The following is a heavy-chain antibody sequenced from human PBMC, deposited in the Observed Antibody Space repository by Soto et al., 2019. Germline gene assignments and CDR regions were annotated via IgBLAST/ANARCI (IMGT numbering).Heavy chain of an antibody. Sequence: SETLSLTCTVSGGSINNNYWSWVRQPPGRGLEWLGYIFSNGRTNYNPSVESRVAISVDTSKNQLSLELGSVTAADTAVYYCARGKLQYLYFGMDVWGRGTTVTVSS. V-gene: IGHV4-59*01. CDR1: GGSINNNY. CDR3: ARGKLQYLYFGMDV. D-gene: IGHD4-4*01. CDR2: IFSNGRT. J-gene: IGHJ6*02.